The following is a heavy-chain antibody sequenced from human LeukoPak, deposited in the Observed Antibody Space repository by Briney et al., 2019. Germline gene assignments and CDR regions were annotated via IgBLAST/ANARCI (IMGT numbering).Heavy chain of an antibody. V-gene: IGHV4-34*09. CDR2: INHSGST. J-gene: IGHJ6*02. Sequence: SETLSLTCAVYGGSFSGYYWNWIRQPPGKGLEWIGEINHSGSTNYNPSLKSRVTISVDTSKNQFSLKLSSVTAADTAVYYCASLRGMDVWGQGTTVTVSS. CDR1: GGSFSGYY. CDR3: ASLRGMDV.